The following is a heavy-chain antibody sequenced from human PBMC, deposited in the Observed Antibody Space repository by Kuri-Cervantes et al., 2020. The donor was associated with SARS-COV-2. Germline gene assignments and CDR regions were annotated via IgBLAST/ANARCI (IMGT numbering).Heavy chain of an antibody. Sequence: ESLKISCAVYGGSFSGYYWSWIRQPPGKGLEWIGEINHSGSTNYNPSLKSRVTISVDTSKNQFSLKLSSVTAADTAVYYCARGRTVTTFYGIRQWFDPWGQGTLGTVSS. CDR1: GGSFSGYY. CDR3: ARGRTVTTFYGIRQWFDP. D-gene: IGHD4-11*01. V-gene: IGHV4-34*01. J-gene: IGHJ5*02. CDR2: INHSGST.